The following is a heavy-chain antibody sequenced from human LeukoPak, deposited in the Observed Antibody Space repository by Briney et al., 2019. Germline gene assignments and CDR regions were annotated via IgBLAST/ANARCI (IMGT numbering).Heavy chain of an antibody. CDR1: GGTFSSYA. CDR2: IIPIFGTA. J-gene: IGHJ5*02. D-gene: IGHD6-13*01. Sequence: SVKVSCKASGGTFSSYAISWVRQAPGQGLEWMGGIIPIFGTANYAQKFQGRVTITADESTSTAYTELSSLRSEDTAVYYCARGHRAAAGTRWFDPWGQGTLVTVSS. CDR3: ARGHRAAAGTRWFDP. V-gene: IGHV1-69*13.